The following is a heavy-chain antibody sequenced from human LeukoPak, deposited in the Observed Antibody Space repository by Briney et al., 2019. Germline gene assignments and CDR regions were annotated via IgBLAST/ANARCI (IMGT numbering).Heavy chain of an antibody. V-gene: IGHV4-61*01. CDR2: IYYSGST. D-gene: IGHD3-22*01. Sequence: SETLSLTCIVSGGSVSSGSYYWSWIRQPPGKGLEWIGYIYYSGSTNYNPSLKSRVTMSLDTSKNQFSLKLSSVTAADTAVYYCARVYYDTSGYNFDYWGQGILVTVSS. CDR3: ARVYYDTSGYNFDY. J-gene: IGHJ4*02. CDR1: GGSVSSGSYY.